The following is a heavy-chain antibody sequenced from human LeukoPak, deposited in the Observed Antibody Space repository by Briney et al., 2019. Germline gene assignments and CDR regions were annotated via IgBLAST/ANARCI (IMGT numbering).Heavy chain of an antibody. V-gene: IGHV4-59*05. CDR3: ARDQRGYSAYDFDY. CDR1: GGSIRSYY. J-gene: IGHJ4*02. CDR2: IYYSGSTYYNSGST. Sequence: PSETLSLTCTVSGGSIRSYYWSWIRQPPGKGLEWIGYIYYSGSTYYNSGSTNYNPSLKSRVTISVDTSKNQFSLKVSSVTAADTAVYYCARDQRGYSAYDFDYWGQGTLVTVSS. D-gene: IGHD5-12*01.